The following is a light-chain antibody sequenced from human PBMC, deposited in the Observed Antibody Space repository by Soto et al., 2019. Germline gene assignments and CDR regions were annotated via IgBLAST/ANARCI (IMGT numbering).Light chain of an antibody. CDR2: WAS. Sequence: DIVMTRSPDSLAVSLGERAIINCKTSQSVLYSSNNKNYLAWYQQKPGQPPKLLIYWASTRESGVPDRFSGSGSGTDFTLTISSLQAEDVAVYYCQQYYRPWTFGQGTKVEIK. J-gene: IGKJ1*01. V-gene: IGKV4-1*01. CDR1: QSVLYSSNNKNY. CDR3: QQYYRPWT.